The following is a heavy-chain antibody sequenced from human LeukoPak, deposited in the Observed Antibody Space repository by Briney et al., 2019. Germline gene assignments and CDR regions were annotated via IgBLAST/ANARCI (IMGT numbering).Heavy chain of an antibody. Sequence: SQTLSLTCTVSGGSISSGSYYWRWHRQPAGKGLEWIGRIYRSGRNNYNPSRKRGVTISVETSKNQFSLKLSSVTAADTAVYYCARDRYKWELSDWGQGTLVTVSS. CDR1: GGSISSGSYY. D-gene: IGHD1-26*01. CDR3: ARDRYKWELSD. CDR2: IYRSGRN. J-gene: IGHJ4*02. V-gene: IGHV4-61*02.